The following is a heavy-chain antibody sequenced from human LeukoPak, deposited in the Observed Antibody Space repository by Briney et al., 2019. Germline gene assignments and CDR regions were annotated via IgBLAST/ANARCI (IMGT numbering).Heavy chain of an antibody. Sequence: ASVKVSCKASGDTFTGYYMHWVRQAPGQRLEWMGWINPNIGGTNNAQKFQGRVTMTRDTSISTTYMELSRLRPDDTAVYYCARGNRVSDQMYYYGSGSYYYFDYWGQGTLVTVSS. D-gene: IGHD3-10*01. CDR2: INPNIGGT. CDR1: GDTFTGYY. J-gene: IGHJ4*02. V-gene: IGHV1-2*02. CDR3: ARGNRVSDQMYYYGSGSYYYFDY.